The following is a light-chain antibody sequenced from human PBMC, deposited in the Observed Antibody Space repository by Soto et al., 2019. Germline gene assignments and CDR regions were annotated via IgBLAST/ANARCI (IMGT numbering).Light chain of an antibody. V-gene: IGKV1-9*01. CDR1: QGISSY. CDR3: QQLNSYPYT. CDR2: AAS. Sequence: IQLTPSPSSLSASVGDRVTITCRASQGISSYLAWYQQKPGKAPKLLLYAASTLQSGVPSRFSGSGSGTDFTLTISSLQPEDFATYYCQQLNSYPYTFGQGTNLEIK. J-gene: IGKJ2*01.